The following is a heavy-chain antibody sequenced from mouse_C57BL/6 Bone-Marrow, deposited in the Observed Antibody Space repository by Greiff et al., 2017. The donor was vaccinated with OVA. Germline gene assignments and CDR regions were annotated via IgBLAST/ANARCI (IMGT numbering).Heavy chain of an antibody. CDR1: GFSLTSYG. CDR3: AKNFRPLRYGFAY. J-gene: IGHJ3*01. CDR2: IWSGGST. D-gene: IGHD3-2*02. V-gene: IGHV2-4*01. Sequence: VQLQQSGPGLVKPSQCLSISCTVSGFSLTSYGVHWVRQPPGKGLEWLGVIWSGGSTDYNADFISRLSISQDNSKSQVFFKMNSLRADDTAVYYCAKNFRPLRYGFAYWGQGTLVTVSA.